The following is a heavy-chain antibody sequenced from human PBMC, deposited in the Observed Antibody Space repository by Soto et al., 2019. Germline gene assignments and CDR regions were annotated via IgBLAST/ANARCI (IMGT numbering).Heavy chain of an antibody. V-gene: IGHV3-64D*06. CDR3: VRSRGGNNFDFFD. D-gene: IGHD5-12*01. CDR1: GFTFRSYA. CDR2: IRGNGDPP. Sequence: GGSLRLSCSASGFTFRSYAMHWVRQAPGKGLEYVSGIRGNGDPPFYADSVKGRFTISRDNSKNTLYLQMSSLSADDTAVYYCVRSRGGNNFDFFDWGQGALVTVSS. J-gene: IGHJ4*02.